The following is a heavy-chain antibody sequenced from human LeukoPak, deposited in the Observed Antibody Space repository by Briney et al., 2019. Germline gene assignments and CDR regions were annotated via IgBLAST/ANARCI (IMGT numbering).Heavy chain of an antibody. J-gene: IGHJ4*02. CDR3: ASQHWGWNYFDY. CDR2: IYTSGST. CDR1: GGSISSYY. D-gene: IGHD7-27*01. Sequence: SETLSLTCTVSGGSISSYYWSWIRQPAGKGLEWIGRIYTSGSTNYNPSLKSRVTISIDTSKNQFSLKVTSVTAADTAVYYCASQHWGWNYFDYWGQGTPVTVSS. V-gene: IGHV4-4*07.